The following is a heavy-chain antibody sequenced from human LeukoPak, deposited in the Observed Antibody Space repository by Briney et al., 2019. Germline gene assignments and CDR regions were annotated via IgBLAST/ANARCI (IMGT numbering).Heavy chain of an antibody. CDR2: IHYSGTT. V-gene: IGHV4-39*07. D-gene: IGHD4-11*01. CDR3: ARGTPYNP. J-gene: IGHJ5*02. CDR1: GVSISSGTYY. Sequence: SETLSLTCTVSGVSISSGTYYWGWIRQPPGKGLEWIGSIHYSGTTYYNPSLKSRVTISIDASKNQFSLRLRSVTAADTAVYYCARGTPYNPWGQGTLVTVSS.